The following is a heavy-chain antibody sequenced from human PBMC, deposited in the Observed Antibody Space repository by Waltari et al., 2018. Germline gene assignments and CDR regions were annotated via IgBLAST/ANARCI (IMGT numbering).Heavy chain of an antibody. J-gene: IGHJ3*01. V-gene: IGHV3-15*01. CDR3: TTDWGSGSYPLYAFDL. CDR2: IKSNRDVGTK. Sequence: EVQLVESGGGLVEPGGSLRLSCAASGFTFNNAWMYWVRQAPGKGLGGGGLIKSNRDVGTKEDTAAVKGRFIISRDDSRATLYLQMNTLKTEDAAVYYCTTDWGSGSYPLYAFDLWGPGTMVTVSS. CDR1: GFTFNNAW. D-gene: IGHD1-26*01.